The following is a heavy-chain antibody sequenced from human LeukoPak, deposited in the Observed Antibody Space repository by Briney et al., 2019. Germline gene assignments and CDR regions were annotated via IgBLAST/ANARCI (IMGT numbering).Heavy chain of an antibody. CDR1: GFTFSSYG. CDR2: IRYDGSNK. D-gene: IGHD2/OR15-2a*01. V-gene: IGHV3-30*02. Sequence: GGSLRLSCAASGFTFSSYGMHWVRQAPGKGLEWVAFIRYDGSNKYYADSVKGRFTISRDNSKNTLYLQMNSLRAEDTAVYYCAKNAQISMYNWFDPWGQGTLVTVSS. CDR3: AKNAQISMYNWFDP. J-gene: IGHJ5*02.